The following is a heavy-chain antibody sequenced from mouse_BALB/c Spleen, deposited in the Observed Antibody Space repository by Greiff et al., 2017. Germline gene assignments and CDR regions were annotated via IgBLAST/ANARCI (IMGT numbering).Heavy chain of an antibody. CDR3: TRGNYYGSSSGY. CDR1: GYTFTSYW. J-gene: IGHJ2*01. CDR2: IYPSDSYT. V-gene: IGHV1-69*02. D-gene: IGHD1-1*01. Sequence: QVQLQQPGAELVRPGASVKLSCKASGYTFTSYWINWVKQRPGQGLEWIGNIYPSDSYTNYNQKFKDKATLTVDKSSSTAYMQLSSPTSEDSAVYYCTRGNYYGSSSGYWGQGTTLTVSS.